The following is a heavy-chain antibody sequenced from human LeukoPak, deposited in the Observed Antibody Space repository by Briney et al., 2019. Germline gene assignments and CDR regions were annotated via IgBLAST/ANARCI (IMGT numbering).Heavy chain of an antibody. V-gene: IGHV3-48*03. CDR2: ISSSGSTI. Sequence: GGSLRLSCAASGFTFSSYEMNWVRQAPGKGLEWVSYISSSGSTIYYADSVKGRFTISRDNAKNSLYLQMSSLRAEDTAVYYCASLTTVVNRPHYYYGMDVWGQGTTVTVSS. CDR3: ASLTTVVNRPHYYYGMDV. D-gene: IGHD4-23*01. CDR1: GFTFSSYE. J-gene: IGHJ6*02.